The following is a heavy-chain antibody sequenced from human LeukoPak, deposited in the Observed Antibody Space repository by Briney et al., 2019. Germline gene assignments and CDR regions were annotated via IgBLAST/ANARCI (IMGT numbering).Heavy chain of an antibody. J-gene: IGHJ4*02. CDR2: IYNSGST. D-gene: IGHD3-22*01. CDR3: ARREYYDSSGYR. CDR1: GGSFSGYY. Sequence: PSETLSLTCAVYGGSFSGYYWGWIRQPPGKGLEWIGSIYNSGSTYYNPSLKSRVTISVDTSKNQFSLKLSSVTAADTAVYFCARREYYDSSGYRWGQGTLVTVSS. V-gene: IGHV4-34*01.